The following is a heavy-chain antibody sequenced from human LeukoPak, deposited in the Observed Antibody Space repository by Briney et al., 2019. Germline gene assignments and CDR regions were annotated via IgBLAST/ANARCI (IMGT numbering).Heavy chain of an antibody. CDR1: GGSISSYY. V-gene: IGHV4-59*01. CDR3: ARVGIWFGEFHYFDY. CDR2: IYYSGST. Sequence: SETLSLTCTVSGGSISSYYWSWIRQPPGKGLEWIGYIYYSGSTNYNPSLKSRVTISVDTSKNQFSLKLSSVTAADTAVYYCARVGIWFGEFHYFDYWGQGTLVTVSS. J-gene: IGHJ4*02. D-gene: IGHD3-10*01.